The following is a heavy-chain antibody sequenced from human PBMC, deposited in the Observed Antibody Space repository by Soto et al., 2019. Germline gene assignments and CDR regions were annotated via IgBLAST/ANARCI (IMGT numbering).Heavy chain of an antibody. CDR2: INPFDGSR. D-gene: IGHD3-10*01. CDR3: ARVDPGETSPFDH. CDR1: GYIFTSYY. Sequence: QVQLVQSGAEVKKPGASVKVSCKASGYIFTSYYIHWVRQAPGQGLEWMGWINPFDGSRMFAQSFQGRVTMTRDTSTSTVYMEVSSLRSEDTAVYYCARVDPGETSPFDHWGQGTLVTGSS. J-gene: IGHJ4*02. V-gene: IGHV1-46*03.